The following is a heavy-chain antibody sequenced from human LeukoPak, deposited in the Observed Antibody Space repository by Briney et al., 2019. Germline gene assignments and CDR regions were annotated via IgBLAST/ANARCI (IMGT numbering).Heavy chain of an antibody. Sequence: PSETLSLTCGVSGXSITSTNYWTWVRPPPGKGLEWIGEVNLQGSTNYNPSLMGRVAISVDISENHISHQLTSVTAADTAVYYCAREGGPYRPLDYSGQGTLVTVSS. J-gene: IGHJ4*02. V-gene: IGHV4-4*02. CDR1: GXSITSTNY. CDR3: AREGGPYRPLDY. CDR2: VNLQGST.